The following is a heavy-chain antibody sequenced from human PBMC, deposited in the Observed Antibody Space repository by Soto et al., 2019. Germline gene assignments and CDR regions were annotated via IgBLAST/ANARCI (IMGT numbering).Heavy chain of an antibody. CDR1: GFTFSNVW. Sequence: PGGSLRLSCAASGFTFSNVWMSWVRQAPGKGLEWVGRIKSKADGATTDYTASVKGRFTISRDDSKNTLYLQMNSLKTEDTAVYYCTTDLSKMSRFDPWGQGTLVTVSS. CDR3: TTDLSKMSRFDP. J-gene: IGHJ5*02. D-gene: IGHD6-13*01. CDR2: IKSKADGATT. V-gene: IGHV3-15*01.